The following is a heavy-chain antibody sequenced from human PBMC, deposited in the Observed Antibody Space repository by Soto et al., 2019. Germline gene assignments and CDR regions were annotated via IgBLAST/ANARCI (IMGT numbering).Heavy chain of an antibody. CDR2: IKSKTDGGTT. Sequence: GGSLRLSCAASGFTFSNAWMNWVRQAPGKGLEWVGRIKSKTDGGTTDYAAPVKGRFTISRDDSKNTLYLQMNSLKTEDTAVYYCTTLGLSGSYFRPVPWTPVANGYWGQGTLVTVSS. CDR1: GFTFSNAW. V-gene: IGHV3-15*07. D-gene: IGHD1-26*01. J-gene: IGHJ4*02. CDR3: TTLGLSGSYFRPVPWTPVANGY.